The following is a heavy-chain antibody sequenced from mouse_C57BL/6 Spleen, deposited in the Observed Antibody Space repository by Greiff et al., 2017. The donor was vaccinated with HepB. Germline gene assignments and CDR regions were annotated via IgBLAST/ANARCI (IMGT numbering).Heavy chain of an antibody. V-gene: IGHV1-63*01. CDR1: GYTFTNYW. Sequence: QVQLKESGAELVRPGTSVKMSCKASGYTFTNYWIGWAKPRPGNGLEWIGDIYPGGGYTNYNEKFKGKATLTADKSSSTAYMQFSSLTSEDSAIYYCARRYDYEINYFDYWGQGTTLTVSS. J-gene: IGHJ2*01. CDR2: IYPGGGYT. D-gene: IGHD2-4*01. CDR3: ARRYDYEINYFDY.